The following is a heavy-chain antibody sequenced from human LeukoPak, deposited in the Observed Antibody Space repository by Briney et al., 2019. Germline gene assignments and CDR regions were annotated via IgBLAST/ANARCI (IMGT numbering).Heavy chain of an antibody. CDR1: GGSISNYY. V-gene: IGHV4-4*07. CDR3: AGEKSIAARHVDY. J-gene: IGHJ4*02. CDR2: IYTSGST. Sequence: SETLSLTCTVSGGSISNYYWSWIRQPAGKGLEWIGRIYTSGSTNYNPSLKSRVTISVDTSKNQFSLKLSSVTAADTAVYYCAGEKSIAARHVDYWGQGTLVTVSS. D-gene: IGHD6-6*01.